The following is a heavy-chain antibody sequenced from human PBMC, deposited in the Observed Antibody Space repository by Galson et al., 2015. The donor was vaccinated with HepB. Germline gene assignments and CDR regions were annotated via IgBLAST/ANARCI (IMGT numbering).Heavy chain of an antibody. CDR3: ARDDYYDSSGHAFDI. CDR1: GGSISSGDYY. D-gene: IGHD3-22*01. Sequence: TLSLTCTVSGGSISSGDYYWSWIRQPPGKGLEWIGYIYYSGSTYYNPSLKSRVTMSVDTSKNQFSLKLSSVTAADTAVYYCARDDYYDSSGHAFDIWGQGTMVTVSS. V-gene: IGHV4-30-4*01. J-gene: IGHJ3*02. CDR2: IYYSGST.